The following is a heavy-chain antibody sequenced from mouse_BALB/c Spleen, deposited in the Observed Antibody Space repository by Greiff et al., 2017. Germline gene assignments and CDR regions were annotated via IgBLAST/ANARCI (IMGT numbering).Heavy chain of an antibody. Sequence: EVQLVESGPSLVKPSQTLSLTCSVTGDSITSGYWNWIRKFPGNKLEYMGYISYSGSTYYNPSLKSRISITRDTSKNQYYLQLNSVTTEDTATYYCARIHYYGYWYFDVWGAGTTVTVSS. J-gene: IGHJ1*01. V-gene: IGHV3-8*02. CDR1: GDSITSGY. CDR3: ARIHYYGYWYFDV. CDR2: ISYSGST. D-gene: IGHD1-2*01.